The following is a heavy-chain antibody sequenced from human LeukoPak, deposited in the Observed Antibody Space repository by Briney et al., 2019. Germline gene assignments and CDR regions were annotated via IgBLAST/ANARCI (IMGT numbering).Heavy chain of an antibody. CDR3: AKDLDTASDY. V-gene: IGHV3-30*02. D-gene: IGHD5-18*01. CDR2: IRNDGTNK. J-gene: IGHJ4*02. CDR1: GFTFSGYG. Sequence: PGGSLRLSCAASGFTFSGYGMHWVRQAPGKGLEWVSIIRNDGTNKYYADSVKGRFTVSRDNSKNTLYLQMNSLRVEDTAVYYCAKDLDTASDYWGQGTLVTVSS.